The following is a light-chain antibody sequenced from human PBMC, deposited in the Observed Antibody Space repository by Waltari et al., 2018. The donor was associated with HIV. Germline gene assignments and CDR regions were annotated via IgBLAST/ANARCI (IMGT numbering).Light chain of an antibody. CDR3: LQHSTYPLT. J-gene: IGKJ1*01. V-gene: IGKV1-17*01. CDR2: DAS. CDR1: QGIRHD. Sequence: DIQMTQSPSSLSAPVGDRVTITCRASQGIRHDLGWYQQKAGKAPKRLIYDASNLQSGVPARFSGTGSGTEFTLTISSLQPEDLATYYCLQHSTYPLTFGQGTKVAI.